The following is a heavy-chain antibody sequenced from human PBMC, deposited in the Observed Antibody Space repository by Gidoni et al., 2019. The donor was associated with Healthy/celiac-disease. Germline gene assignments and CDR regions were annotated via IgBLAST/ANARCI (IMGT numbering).Heavy chain of an antibody. V-gene: IGHV1-46*03. CDR3: ARATMGYCSSTSCYDRAFDI. CDR2: INPSGGST. J-gene: IGHJ3*02. D-gene: IGHD2-2*01. CDR1: GYTFTSYY. Sequence: QVQLVQSGAEVKKPGASVKVSCKASGYTFTSYYMHWVRQSPGPGLEWMGIINPSGGSTSYAQKFQGRVTMTRDTSTSTVYMELSSLRSEDTAVYYCARATMGYCSSTSCYDRAFDIWGQGTMVTVSS.